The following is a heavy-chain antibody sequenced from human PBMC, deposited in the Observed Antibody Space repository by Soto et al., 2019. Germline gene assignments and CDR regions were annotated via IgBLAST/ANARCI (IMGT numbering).Heavy chain of an antibody. D-gene: IGHD2-15*01. CDR3: AKDKVCSGGSCYYDY. V-gene: IGHV3-23*01. CDR1: GFSFSSYT. J-gene: IGHJ4*02. CDR2: INGGGGST. Sequence: EVQLLEAGGDLIQPGGSLRLSCAASGFSFSSYTMTWVRQAPGKGLEWVSAINGGGGSTYYADSGKGRFTISRDNSKDTLYLQMNSLRAEDTAVYYWAKDKVCSGGSCYYDYWGQGTLVTVSS.